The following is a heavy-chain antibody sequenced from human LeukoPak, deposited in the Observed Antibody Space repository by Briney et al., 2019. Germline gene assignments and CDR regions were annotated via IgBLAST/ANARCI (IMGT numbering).Heavy chain of an antibody. D-gene: IGHD2-15*01. CDR3: ARERREQLLPPYTRLVNYLDY. Sequence: SETLSLTCTVSGGSISSGTYYWGWIRQPAGKGLEWIGRIYSSGSTNYNPSLKSRVTMSVDTSKNQFSLRLSSVTAADTAVYYCARERREQLLPPYTRLVNYLDYWGQGTLVTVSS. V-gene: IGHV4-61*02. CDR2: IYSSGST. J-gene: IGHJ4*02. CDR1: GGSISSGTYY.